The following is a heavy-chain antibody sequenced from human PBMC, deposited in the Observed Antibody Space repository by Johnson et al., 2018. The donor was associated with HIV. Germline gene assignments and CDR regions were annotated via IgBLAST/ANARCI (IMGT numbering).Heavy chain of an antibody. J-gene: IGHJ3*02. CDR1: GFTFSSYA. CDR2: ISYDGSNK. CDR3: ARERGRIAADAFDI. Sequence: QVQLVESGGGVVQPGRSLRLSCAASGFTFSSYAMHWVRQAPGKRLEWVAVISYDGSNKYYADSVKGRFTISRDNSNNTLYLQMNSLRAEDTAVYYCARERGRIAADAFDIWGQGTMVTVSS. D-gene: IGHD6-13*01. V-gene: IGHV3-30*04.